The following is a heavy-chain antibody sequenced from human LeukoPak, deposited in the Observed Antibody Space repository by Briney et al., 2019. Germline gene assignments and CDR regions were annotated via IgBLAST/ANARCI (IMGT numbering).Heavy chain of an antibody. CDR1: GFTFNNYA. CDR2: ISGSGSST. Sequence: GGSLRLSCAASGFTFNNYAMGWGRQAPGKGLEWVSAISGSGSSTYYTDSVKGRFTISRDNSKNTLFLQMNSLRVEDTAVYYCTRTRWTSGYYFDYWGQGTLVTVSS. J-gene: IGHJ4*02. V-gene: IGHV3-23*01. CDR3: TRTRWTSGYYFDY. D-gene: IGHD3-22*01.